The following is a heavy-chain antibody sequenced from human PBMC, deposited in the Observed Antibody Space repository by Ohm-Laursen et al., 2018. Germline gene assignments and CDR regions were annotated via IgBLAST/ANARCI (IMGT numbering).Heavy chain of an antibody. CDR1: GFTFSNHW. CDR3: ARSTLGAYDY. V-gene: IGHV3-7*01. CDR2: IKQDGSEK. J-gene: IGHJ4*02. Sequence: SLRLSCSASGFTFSNHWMTWVRQAPGKGLEWVASIKQDGSEKYYVDSVKGRFTISRDSAKNSLSLQMSSLRAEDTAVYYCARSTLGAYDYWGQGTLVTVSS. D-gene: IGHD7-27*01.